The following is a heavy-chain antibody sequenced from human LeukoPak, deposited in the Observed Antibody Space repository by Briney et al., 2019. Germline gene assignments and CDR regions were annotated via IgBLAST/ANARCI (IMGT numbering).Heavy chain of an antibody. V-gene: IGHV4-4*07. D-gene: IGHD5-12*01. CDR2: IYRSGST. CDR1: GDSLSTYY. Sequence: PSETLSLTCTVSGDSLSTYYWSWIRQPAGKGLEWIGRIYRSGSTNYNTSLKSRVTMSVDTSKNQFSLKLSSVTAADTAVYYCARCSGNGYDYSWLDPWGQGTLVTVSS. CDR3: ARCSGNGYDYSWLDP. J-gene: IGHJ5*02.